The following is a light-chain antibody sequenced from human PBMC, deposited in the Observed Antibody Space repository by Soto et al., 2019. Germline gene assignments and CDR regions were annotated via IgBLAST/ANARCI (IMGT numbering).Light chain of an antibody. V-gene: IGKV3-20*01. J-gene: IGKJ5*01. CDR1: QSVSSY. Sequence: VMTQSPAILSVSPCDRATLSCRSSQSVSSYLAWYQQKPGQAPRLLIFGASKRATGIPDRFSGSGSGRDFTLTISGLEPEDFAVYYCQQYGSSPLISFGQGTRLEIK. CDR3: QQYGSSPLIS. CDR2: GAS.